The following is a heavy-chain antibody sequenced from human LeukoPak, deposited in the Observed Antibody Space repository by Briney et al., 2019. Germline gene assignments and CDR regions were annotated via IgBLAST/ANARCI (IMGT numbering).Heavy chain of an antibody. V-gene: IGHV4-34*01. CDR1: GGSFSGYY. D-gene: IGHD6-19*01. Sequence: SETLSLTCAVYGGSFSGYYWSWIRQPSGKGLEWIGEINHSGSTNYNPSLKSRVTISVDTSKNQFSLKLSSVTAADTAVYYCARRLRKQWLVLFDYWGQGTLVTVSS. CDR2: INHSGST. J-gene: IGHJ4*02. CDR3: ARRLRKQWLVLFDY.